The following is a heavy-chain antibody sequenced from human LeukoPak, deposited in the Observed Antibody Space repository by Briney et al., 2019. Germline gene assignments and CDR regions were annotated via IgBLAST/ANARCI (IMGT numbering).Heavy chain of an antibody. J-gene: IGHJ4*02. CDR1: GITFEDYA. Sequence: PGRSLRLSCAASGITFEDYAMHWVRQAPGKGLEWGSGISWNSGSIGYADSVKGRFTISRDNAKNSLYLQMNSLRAEDTALYYCAKVSGGSYTGRRYYFDYWGQGTLVTVSS. CDR3: AKVSGGSYTGRRYYFDY. V-gene: IGHV3-9*01. CDR2: ISWNSGSI. D-gene: IGHD1-26*01.